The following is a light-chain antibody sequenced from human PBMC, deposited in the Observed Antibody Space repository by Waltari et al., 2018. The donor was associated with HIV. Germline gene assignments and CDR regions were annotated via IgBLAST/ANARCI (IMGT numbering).Light chain of an antibody. V-gene: IGKV3-20*01. Sequence: EIVLTQSPGTLSLSPGERATLSCRASPTVSSTSLAWYQQKPGQAPRLLIYGASSRATGIPDRFSGSGSGTDFTLTISRLEPEDFAVYYCQQYGSSPQTFGQGTKVEIK. CDR3: QQYGSSPQT. J-gene: IGKJ1*01. CDR1: PTVSSTS. CDR2: GAS.